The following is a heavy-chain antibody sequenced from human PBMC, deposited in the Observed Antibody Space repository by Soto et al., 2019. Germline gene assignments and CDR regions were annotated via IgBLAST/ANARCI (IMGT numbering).Heavy chain of an antibody. Sequence: GGSLRLSCAASGFTFSSYAMHWVRQAPGKGLEWVAVISYDGSNKYYADSVKGRFTISRDNSKNTLYLQMNSLRAEDTAVYYCARGRGGGYSPYYYYYYGMDVWGQGTTVTVSS. CDR3: ARGRGGGYSPYYYYYYGMDV. J-gene: IGHJ6*02. CDR2: ISYDGSNK. CDR1: GFTFSSYA. D-gene: IGHD5-12*01. V-gene: IGHV3-30-3*01.